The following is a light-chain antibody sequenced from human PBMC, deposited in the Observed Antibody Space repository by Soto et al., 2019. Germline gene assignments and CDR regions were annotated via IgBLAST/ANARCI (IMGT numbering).Light chain of an antibody. Sequence: QSALTQPPSVSAAPGPKVTISCSGSSSNIGNNYVSWYQQLPGTAPKLLIYDNNKRPSGIPDRFSGSKSGTSATLGITGLQTGDEADYYCGTWDSSLSAVVFGGGTTVTVL. CDR1: SSNIGNNY. CDR2: DNN. V-gene: IGLV1-51*01. CDR3: GTWDSSLSAVV. J-gene: IGLJ2*01.